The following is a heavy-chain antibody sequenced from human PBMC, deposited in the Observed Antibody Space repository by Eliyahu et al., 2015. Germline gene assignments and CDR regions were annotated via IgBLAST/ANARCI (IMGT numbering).Heavy chain of an antibody. V-gene: IGHV3-74*01. Sequence: EVQLVESGGGXVQPGGSLXLSXAXSGFTFSSYWMHWVRXAPGKGLVWVSRINSDGSSTSYADSVKGRFTISRDNAKNTLYLQMNSLRAEDTAVYYCAREKAVAGQNFDYWGQGTLVTVSS. D-gene: IGHD6-19*01. J-gene: IGHJ4*02. CDR2: INSDGSST. CDR1: GFTFSSYW. CDR3: AREKAVAGQNFDY.